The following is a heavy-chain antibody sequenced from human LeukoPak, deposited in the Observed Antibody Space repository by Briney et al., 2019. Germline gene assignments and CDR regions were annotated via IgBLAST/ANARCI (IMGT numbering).Heavy chain of an antibody. D-gene: IGHD3-9*01. CDR3: ARERVGILTGFDY. CDR1: GGSISSGSYY. J-gene: IGHJ4*02. CDR2: IYTSGST. Sequence: SETLSLTCTVSGGSISSGSYYWSWIRHPAGEGREWGGRIYTSGSTNYNPSVKSRVTISVDTSKNQSSLKLSSVTAADTAVYYCARERVGILTGFDYWGQGTLVTVSS. V-gene: IGHV4-61*02.